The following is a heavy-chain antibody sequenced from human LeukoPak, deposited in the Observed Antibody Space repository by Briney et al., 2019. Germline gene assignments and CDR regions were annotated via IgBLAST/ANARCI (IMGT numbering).Heavy chain of an antibody. V-gene: IGHV3-7*01. D-gene: IGHD2-2*01. CDR3: ARDPIGYCSSTSCSPR. CDR2: IKQDGSEK. CDR1: GFTFSSYW. J-gene: IGHJ4*02. Sequence: PGGSLRLSCAASGFTFSSYWLSWARQAPGKGLEWVANIKQDGSEKYYVDSVKGRFTISRDNAKNSLYLQMNSLRAEDTAVYYCARDPIGYCSSTSCSPRWGQGTLVTVSS.